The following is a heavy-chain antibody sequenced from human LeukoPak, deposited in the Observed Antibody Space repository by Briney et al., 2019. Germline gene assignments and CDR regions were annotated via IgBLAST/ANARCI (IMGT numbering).Heavy chain of an antibody. J-gene: IGHJ4*02. CDR1: GYTFTSYD. V-gene: IGHV1-8*01. D-gene: IGHD3-22*01. CDR3: ARVSNLWDSSGYYYLLDY. Sequence: ASVKVSCKASGYTFTSYDINWVRQATGQGLEWMGWMNPNSGNTGCAQKFQGRVTMTRNTSISTAYMELSSLRSEDTVVYYCARVSNLWDSSGYYYLLDYWGQGTLVTVSS. CDR2: MNPNSGNT.